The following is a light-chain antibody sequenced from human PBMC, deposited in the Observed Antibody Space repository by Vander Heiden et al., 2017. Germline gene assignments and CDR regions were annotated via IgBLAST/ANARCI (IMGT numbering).Light chain of an antibody. V-gene: IGLV1-47*02. Sequence: SVLTQPPSASGTPGQRVTITCSGSSSNIGRNDVYWYQHLPGTAPKARMYTHSHRPSEVPARFSGSNSGTSSSLTISGLLSEDVADYYCAAWDDSGSGVVFGGGTNLTVL. CDR2: THS. CDR1: SSNIGRND. J-gene: IGLJ2*01. CDR3: AAWDDSGSGVV.